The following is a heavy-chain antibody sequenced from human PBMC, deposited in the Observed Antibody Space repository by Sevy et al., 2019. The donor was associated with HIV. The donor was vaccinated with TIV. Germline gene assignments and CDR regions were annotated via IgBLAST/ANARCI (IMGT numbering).Heavy chain of an antibody. Sequence: GGSLRLSCEASGFTFSTYWLTWVRQVPGKGLEWVANINQDGSKKYFVDSVMGRFTISRDNAKNSRYLQMNSLRADDTAVYYCVREIGGSGSYWGQGTLVTVSS. J-gene: IGHJ4*02. CDR2: INQDGSKK. D-gene: IGHD2-15*01. CDR1: GFTFSTYW. V-gene: IGHV3-7*03. CDR3: VREIGGSGSY.